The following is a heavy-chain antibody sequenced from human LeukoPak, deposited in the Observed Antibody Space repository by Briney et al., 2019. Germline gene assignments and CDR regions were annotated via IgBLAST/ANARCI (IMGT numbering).Heavy chain of an antibody. CDR3: TTAHMTTVTPDYYYYGMDV. J-gene: IGHJ6*02. Sequence: GGSLRLSCAASGFTFSNAWMNWVRQAPGKGLEWVCRIKSKTNGGTTDYAAPVKGRFTISRDDSKNTLYLQMNSLKTEDTAVYYCTTAHMTTVTPDYYYYGMDVWGQGTTVTVSS. CDR1: GFTFSNAW. V-gene: IGHV3-15*07. D-gene: IGHD4-17*01. CDR2: IKSKTNGGTT.